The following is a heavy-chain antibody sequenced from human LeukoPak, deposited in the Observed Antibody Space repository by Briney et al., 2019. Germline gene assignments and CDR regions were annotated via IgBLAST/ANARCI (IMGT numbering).Heavy chain of an antibody. CDR2: SRNKARSYTT. CDR1: GFTLSDHF. V-gene: IGHV3-72*01. D-gene: IGHD3-16*01. CDR3: VGAGAETGGFYHMDV. J-gene: IGHJ6*03. Sequence: PGGSLRLSCSASGFTLSDHFMDWVRQAPGKGLEWVGRSRNKARSYTTEHAASVKGRFTISRDESTNSLYLQMNSLRTEDTAVYYCVGAGAETGGFYHMDVWGEGTTVTVSS.